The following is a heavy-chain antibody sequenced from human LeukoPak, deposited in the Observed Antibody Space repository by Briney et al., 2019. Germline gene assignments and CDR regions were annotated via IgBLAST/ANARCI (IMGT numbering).Heavy chain of an antibody. CDR2: MNPNSGNT. CDR3: ARGAYYYDSSGYFILYGMDV. D-gene: IGHD3-22*01. Sequence: ASVKVSCKASGYTFTSYDINWVRQATGQGLEWMGWMNPNSGNTGYAQKFQGRVTMTRNASISTAYMELSSLRSEDTAVYYCARGAYYYDSSGYFILYGMDVWGQGTTVTVSS. J-gene: IGHJ6*02. V-gene: IGHV1-8*01. CDR1: GYTFTSYD.